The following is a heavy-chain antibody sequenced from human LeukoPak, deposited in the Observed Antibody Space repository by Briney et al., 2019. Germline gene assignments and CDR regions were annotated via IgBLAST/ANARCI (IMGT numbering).Heavy chain of an antibody. V-gene: IGHV3-30-3*01. CDR1: GFTFSSHA. J-gene: IGHJ4*02. Sequence: GRSLRLSCAASGFTFSSHAMHWVRQAPGKGLEWVAVISYDGSNKYYADSVKGRFTISRDNSKNTLYLQMNSLRAEDTAVYYCARASYGDYIDYWGQGTLVTVSS. CDR3: ARASYGDYIDY. D-gene: IGHD4-17*01. CDR2: ISYDGSNK.